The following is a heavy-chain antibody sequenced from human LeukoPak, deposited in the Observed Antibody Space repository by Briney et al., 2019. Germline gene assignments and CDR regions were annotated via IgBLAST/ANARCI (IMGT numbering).Heavy chain of an antibody. CDR2: ISGDSSTI. Sequence: PGGSLRLSCAASGFAFSGFSMNWVRQAPGKGLEWVSYISGDSSTIYYADSVEGRFTISRDSAKNSLYLQMSSLRDEDTAVYYCARDLHSGAYTFDYWGQGTLVTVSS. J-gene: IGHJ4*02. V-gene: IGHV3-48*02. CDR1: GFAFSGFS. CDR3: ARDLHSGAYTFDY. D-gene: IGHD1-26*01.